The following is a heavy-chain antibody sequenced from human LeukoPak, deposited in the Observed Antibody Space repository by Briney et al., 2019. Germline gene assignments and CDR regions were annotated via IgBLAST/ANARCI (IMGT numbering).Heavy chain of an antibody. CDR3: ARAEGYSGYVQYAFDI. CDR2: IIPIFGTA. CDR1: RGTLSSYA. V-gene: IGHV1-69*13. J-gene: IGHJ3*02. Sequence: GASVNVSCKPSRGTLSSYAISWVRQAPGQGLEWMGGIIPIFGTANYAQKFQGRVTITADESTSTAYMELSSLRSEDTAVYYCARAEGYSGYVQYAFDIWGQGTMVTVSS. D-gene: IGHD5-12*01.